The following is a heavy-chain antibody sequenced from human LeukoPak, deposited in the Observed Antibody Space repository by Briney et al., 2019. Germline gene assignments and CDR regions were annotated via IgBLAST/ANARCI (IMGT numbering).Heavy chain of an antibody. CDR2: IYHSGST. V-gene: IGHV4-38-2*01. J-gene: IGHJ4*02. CDR1: GFSISNAYY. D-gene: IGHD3-22*01. Sequence: SETLSLTCAVYGFSISNAYYWGWIRQPPGKGLEWLGSIYHSGSTYYNPSLNSRVTISVDPSENQFSLGLNSVTAADTAVYFCVCNTGYYSGAQVDYWGQGTLVTVSS. CDR3: VCNTGYYSGAQVDY.